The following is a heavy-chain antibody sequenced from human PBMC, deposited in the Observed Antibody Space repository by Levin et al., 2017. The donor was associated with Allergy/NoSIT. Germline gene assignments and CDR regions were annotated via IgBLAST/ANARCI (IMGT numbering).Heavy chain of an antibody. Sequence: KHGESLKISCAASGFTFSGYTLNWVRQAPGKGLEWVSSISSSSTYIYYADSLKGRFTISRDDAKNSLSLQMNSLRVEDTAVYYCASDGSYDTLDIWGQGTMVTVSS. CDR2: ISSSSTYI. D-gene: IGHD6-6*01. CDR3: ASDGSYDTLDI. CDR1: GFTFSGYT. V-gene: IGHV3-21*01. J-gene: IGHJ3*02.